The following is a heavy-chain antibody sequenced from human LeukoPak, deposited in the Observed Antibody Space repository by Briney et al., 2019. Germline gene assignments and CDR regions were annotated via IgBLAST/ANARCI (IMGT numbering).Heavy chain of an antibody. J-gene: IGHJ4*02. CDR2: IYHSGST. CDR3: ARDDGSGGYPFDY. D-gene: IGHD3-10*01. V-gene: IGHV4-38-2*02. CDR1: GYSISSGYY. Sequence: SETLSLTCAVSGYSISSGYYWGWIRQPPGKGLEWIGSIYHSGSTYYNPSLKSRVTISVDTSKNQFSLKLSSATAADTAVYCCARDDGSGGYPFDYWGQGTLVTVSS.